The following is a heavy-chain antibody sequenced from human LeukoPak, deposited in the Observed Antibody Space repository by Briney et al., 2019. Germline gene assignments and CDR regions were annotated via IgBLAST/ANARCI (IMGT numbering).Heavy chain of an antibody. CDR3: ARGRVSSSTWYSTYYYFCYMDF. D-gene: IGHD4-11*01. Sequence: SETLSLTCTVSDDSITMYYWTWIRQPPGKGLEWIGYVDHTGSTKFNPSLNGRVSISRDTSNNFFSLRLRSVTAADTAVYFCARGRVSSSTWYSTYYYFCYMDFWGKGTTVTVSS. CDR2: VDHTGST. CDR1: DDSITMYY. J-gene: IGHJ6*03. V-gene: IGHV4-59*01.